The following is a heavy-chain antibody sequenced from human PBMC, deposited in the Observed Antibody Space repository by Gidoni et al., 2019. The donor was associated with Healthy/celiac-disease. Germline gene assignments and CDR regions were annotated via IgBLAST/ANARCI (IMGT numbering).Heavy chain of an antibody. CDR1: GFHFSSYA. D-gene: IGHD6-19*01. J-gene: IGHJ6*02. CDR3: AKGSVAGKNSYYYYYGMDV. CDR2: ISVSGGST. V-gene: IGHV3-23*01. Sequence: EVQLLESGGGLVQPGGYLRLSCAASGFHFSSYAMSWVRQAPGKGLGGVPAISVSGGSTYYADSVKGRFTISRDNSKNTLYLQMNSLRAEDTAVYYCAKGSVAGKNSYYYYYGMDVWGQGTTVTVSS.